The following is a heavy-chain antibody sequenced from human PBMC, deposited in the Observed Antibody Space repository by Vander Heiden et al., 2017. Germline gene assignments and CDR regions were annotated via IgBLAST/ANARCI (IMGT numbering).Heavy chain of an antibody. V-gene: IGHV3-15*07. Sequence: EVQLVESGGGLVKPGGSLRLCCAASGFTFSNAWMNWVRQAPGKRLEWVGLIKSKTDGGTTDYAAPVKGRFTISRDDSKNTLYLQMNSLKTEDTAVYYCTTDSRDDYWGQGTLVTVSS. CDR2: IKSKTDGGTT. CDR3: TTDSRDDY. J-gene: IGHJ4*02. CDR1: GFTFSNAW.